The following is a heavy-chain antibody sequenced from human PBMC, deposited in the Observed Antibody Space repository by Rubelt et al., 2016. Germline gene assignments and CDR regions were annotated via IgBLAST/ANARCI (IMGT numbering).Heavy chain of an antibody. CDR2: ISAYDGNT. V-gene: IGHV1-18*01. Sequence: QVQLVQSGAEVKKPGASVKVSCKASGYTFTSYGISWVRQAPGQGLEWMGWISAYDGNTNYAQKLQGRGPMTTGTSTSTAYMELRSLRSDDTAVYFCARVMITFGGVIEVGWFDPWGQGTLVTVSS. J-gene: IGHJ5*02. D-gene: IGHD3-16*02. CDR3: ARVMITFGGVIEVGWFDP. CDR1: GYTFTSYG.